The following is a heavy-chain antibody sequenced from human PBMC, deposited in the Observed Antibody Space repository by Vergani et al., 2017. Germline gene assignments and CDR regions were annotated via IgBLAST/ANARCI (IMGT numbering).Heavy chain of an antibody. CDR2: ISSSSSTI. CDR1: GFTFSSYS. D-gene: IGHD3-3*01. CDR3: ARADSITIFGERFWYYMDV. Sequence: EVQLVESGGGLVQPGGSLRLSCAASGFTFSSYSMNWVRQAPGKGLEWVSYISSSSSTIYYADSVKGRFTISRDNSKNTLYLQMNSLRAEDTAVYYCARADSITIFGERFWYYMDVWGKGTTVTVSS. J-gene: IGHJ6*03. V-gene: IGHV3-48*01.